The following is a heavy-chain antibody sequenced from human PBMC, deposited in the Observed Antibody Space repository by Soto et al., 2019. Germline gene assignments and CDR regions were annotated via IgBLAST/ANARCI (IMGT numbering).Heavy chain of an antibody. CDR3: ARDPAAVPRAFDY. D-gene: IGHD6-13*01. Sequence: QVQLQESGPGLLKPSETLSLTCTVSGGSISSYFYIWVRQPPGKGLEWIGSVYYTGTTDYNPSLKSRVTISVHTSRTQSSLNLRSVTAADTAVYYCARDPAAVPRAFDYWGRGTLVTVSS. J-gene: IGHJ4*02. CDR2: VYYTGTT. CDR1: GGSISSYF. V-gene: IGHV4-59*01.